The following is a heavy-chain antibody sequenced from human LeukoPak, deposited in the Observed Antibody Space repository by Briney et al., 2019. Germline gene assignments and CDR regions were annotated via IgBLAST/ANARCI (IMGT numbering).Heavy chain of an antibody. CDR3: ARGLTYYYDSSGFPHDAFDI. Sequence: SETLSLTCTVSGGSISSGGYYWSWIRQHPGKGLERIGYIYYSGSTYYNPSLKSRVTISVDTSKNQFSLKLSSVTAADTAVYYCARGLTYYYDSSGFPHDAFDIWGQGTMVTVSS. V-gene: IGHV4-31*03. D-gene: IGHD3-22*01. CDR1: GGSISSGGYY. CDR2: IYYSGST. J-gene: IGHJ3*02.